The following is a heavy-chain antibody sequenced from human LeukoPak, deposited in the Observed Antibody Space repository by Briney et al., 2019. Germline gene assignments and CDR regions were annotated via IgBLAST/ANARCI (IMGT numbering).Heavy chain of an antibody. D-gene: IGHD4-23*01. J-gene: IGHJ3*02. CDR1: GFTFSSYW. V-gene: IGHV3-74*01. CDR3: ARDKYGGNSNAFDI. CDR2: IATDGSGT. Sequence: GGSLRLSCAASGFTFSSYWMHWVRQVPGKGLVRVSRIATDGSGTTYADYVKGRFTISRDKAENTLYLQMNSLRAEDTAVYYCARDKYGGNSNAFDIWGQGTLVTISS.